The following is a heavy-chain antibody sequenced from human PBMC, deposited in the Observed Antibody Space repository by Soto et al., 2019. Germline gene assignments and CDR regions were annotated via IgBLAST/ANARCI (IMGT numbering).Heavy chain of an antibody. Sequence: GGSLRLSCAASGFTFSSYWMSWVRQAPGEGLEWGANIKQDGSEKYYVDSVKGRFTISRDNAKKSLYLQMNSLRAEDTAVYYCARDPLRLGALSLLYLEYWGQGT. J-gene: IGHJ4*02. D-gene: IGHD3-16*02. CDR1: GFTFSSYW. CDR2: IKQDGSEK. V-gene: IGHV3-7*01. CDR3: ARDPLRLGALSLLYLEY.